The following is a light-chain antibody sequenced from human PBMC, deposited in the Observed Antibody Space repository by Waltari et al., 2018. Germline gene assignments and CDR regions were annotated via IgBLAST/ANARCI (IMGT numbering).Light chain of an antibody. CDR2: DVT. V-gene: IGLV2-14*01. Sequence: QSALTQPASVSGSPGQSITISCTGTSSDIGDYNYVSWYQQHVGKAPKLMIYDVTKRPSWVSYRFSASKSGYTASLTISRLQAEDEADYSCSSYTGSSTWVFGGGTKLTVL. J-gene: IGLJ3*02. CDR1: SSDIGDYNY. CDR3: SSYTGSSTWV.